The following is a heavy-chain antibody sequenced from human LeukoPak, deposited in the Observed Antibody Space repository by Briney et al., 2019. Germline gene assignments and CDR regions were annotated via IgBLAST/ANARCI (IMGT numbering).Heavy chain of an antibody. V-gene: IGHV3-21*01. Sequence: GGSLRLSCAASGFTFSSYAMSWVRQPPGKGLEWVSSISTSSGYIYYADAVKGRFTVSRDNAKNSLYLQMNSLRAEDTAVYYCARSPDNYYYYYMDVWGKGTTVTVSS. CDR2: ISTSSGYI. J-gene: IGHJ6*03. CDR3: ARSPDNYYYYYMDV. CDR1: GFTFSSYA.